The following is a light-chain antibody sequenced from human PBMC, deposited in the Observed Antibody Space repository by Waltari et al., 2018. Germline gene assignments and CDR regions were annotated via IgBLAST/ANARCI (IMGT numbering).Light chain of an antibody. CDR2: GAS. CDR3: QQYGSSRT. J-gene: IGKJ1*01. Sequence: EIVLTQSPGTLSLSPGERATLSCRASQSVSSSYLAWYQQKPCQAPRLLIYGASSRAPGIPDRFSGSGSGTDFTLTISRLEPEDFAVYYCQQYGSSRTFGQGTKVEIK. CDR1: QSVSSSY. V-gene: IGKV3-20*01.